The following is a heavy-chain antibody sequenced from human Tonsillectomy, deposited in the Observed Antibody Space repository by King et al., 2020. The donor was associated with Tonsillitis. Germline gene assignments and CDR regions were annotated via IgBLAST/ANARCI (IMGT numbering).Heavy chain of an antibody. CDR1: GYTLTELC. V-gene: IGHV1-24*01. Sequence: QLVQSGAEVKKPGASVKVSCKVSGYTLTELCMHWVRQAPGKGLEWMGGFEPEDGETLYAQKFQGRVTMTEDKSINTAYMERSSHRSEDTAVYYYAIWGHSGRWINWGQGTLVTVSS. J-gene: IGHJ4*02. CDR2: FEPEDGET. CDR3: AIWGHSGRWIN. D-gene: IGHD1-26*01.